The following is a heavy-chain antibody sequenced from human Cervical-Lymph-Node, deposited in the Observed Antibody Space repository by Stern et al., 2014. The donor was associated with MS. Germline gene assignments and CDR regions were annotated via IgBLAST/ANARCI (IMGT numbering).Heavy chain of an antibody. J-gene: IGHJ5*02. CDR1: GFTFSTYW. CDR2: INGDGSRT. D-gene: IGHD5-18*01. CDR3: ARAHVDTWDWFDP. V-gene: IGHV3-74*02. Sequence: EVQLVESGGGVVQPGRSLRLSCAASGFTFSTYWMHWVRQAPGKGLVWVSRINGDGSRTSYADSVKGRFTISRDNAKNTLYVQMNSLRVEDTAVYYCARAHVDTWDWFDPWGQGTLVTVSS.